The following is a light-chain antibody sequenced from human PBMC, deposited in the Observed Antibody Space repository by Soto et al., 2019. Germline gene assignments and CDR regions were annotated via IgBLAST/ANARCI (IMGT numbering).Light chain of an antibody. CDR2: DAF. CDR3: HQRSDWPRT. J-gene: IGKJ1*01. CDR1: RSISSY. V-gene: IGKV3-11*01. Sequence: IVLTQSPATLSLSPGERATLSCRASRSISSYLAWYQQKPGQAPRLLIYDAFNRATGIPARFSGSGSVTDFPLTISSLEPEDFAVYYCHQRSDWPRTFGQGTKVEI.